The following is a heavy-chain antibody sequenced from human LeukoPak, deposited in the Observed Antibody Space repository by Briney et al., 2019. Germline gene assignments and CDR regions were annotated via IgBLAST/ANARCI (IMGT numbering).Heavy chain of an antibody. CDR3: AREGPASSSPNWFDP. CDR1: GDTFTGYY. J-gene: IGHJ5*02. CDR2: ISADSGCK. Sequence: GASLKVSCTASGDTFTGYYMHCGRQSPGQGLECVGWISADSGCKNYAQNFQGRVTMTRDTSISTAYMELSRLRADDTAVYYCAREGPASSSPNWFDPRGQGTLVSVSS. V-gene: IGHV1-2*02. D-gene: IGHD6-13*01.